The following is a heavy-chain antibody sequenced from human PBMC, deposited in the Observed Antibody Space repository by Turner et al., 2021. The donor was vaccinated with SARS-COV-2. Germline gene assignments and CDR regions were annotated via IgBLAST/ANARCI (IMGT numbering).Heavy chain of an antibody. Sequence: QVQLVESGGGVVQPGRSLRLSCAASGFTFSSYGMHWVRQAPGKGLEWVALIWYDGSNKYYADSVKGRLTISRDNSKNTLYLQMNSPRAEDTAVYYCARDLFQDYGSGSYRLDYWGQGTLVTVSS. D-gene: IGHD3-10*01. CDR2: IWYDGSNK. J-gene: IGHJ4*02. V-gene: IGHV3-33*01. CDR3: ARDLFQDYGSGSYRLDY. CDR1: GFTFSSYG.